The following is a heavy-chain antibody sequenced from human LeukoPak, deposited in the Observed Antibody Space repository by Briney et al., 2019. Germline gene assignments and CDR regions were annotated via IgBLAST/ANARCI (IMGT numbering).Heavy chain of an antibody. J-gene: IGHJ3*02. D-gene: IGHD2-15*01. CDR2: ISSSSSYI. CDR3: ARDRSRIVVVAASRAFDI. V-gene: IGHV3-21*01. CDR1: GFTFSSYS. Sequence: MPGGSLRLSCAASGFTFSSYSMNWVRQAPGKGLEWVSSISSSSSYIYYADSVKGRFTISRDNAKNSLYLQMNSLRAEDTAVYYCARDRSRIVVVAASRAFDIWGQGTMVTVSS.